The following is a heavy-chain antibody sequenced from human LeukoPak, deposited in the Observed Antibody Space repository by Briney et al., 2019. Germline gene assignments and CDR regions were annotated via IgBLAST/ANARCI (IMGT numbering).Heavy chain of an antibody. CDR2: FDPEDGET. J-gene: IGHJ4*02. V-gene: IGHV1-24*01. D-gene: IGHD2-21*01. CDR1: GYTFTSYG. CDR3: ATGGLTDPLWY. Sequence: ASVKVSCKASGYTFTSYGISWVRQAPGQGLEWMGGFDPEDGETIYAQKFQGRVTMTEDTSTDTAYMELSSLRSEDTAVYYCATGGLTDPLWYWGQGTLVTVSS.